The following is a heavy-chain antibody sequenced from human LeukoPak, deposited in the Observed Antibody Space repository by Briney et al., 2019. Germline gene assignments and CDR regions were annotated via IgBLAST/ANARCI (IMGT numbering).Heavy chain of an antibody. CDR3: ARDRSGWFGELRGLDY. D-gene: IGHD3-10*01. J-gene: IGHJ4*02. CDR2: IYTSGST. CDR1: GGSISNYY. Sequence: SETLSLTCTVSGGSISNYYWSWIRQPAGKGLEWIGRIYTSGSTNYNPSLKSRVTMSVDTSKNQFSLKLSSVTAADTAVYYCARDRSGWFGELRGLDYWGQGTLATVSS. V-gene: IGHV4-4*07.